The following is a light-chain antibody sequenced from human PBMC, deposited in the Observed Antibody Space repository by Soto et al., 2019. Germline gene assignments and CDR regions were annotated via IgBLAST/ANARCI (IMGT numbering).Light chain of an antibody. CDR2: AAS. Sequence: DIQMTQSPSSVSASVGDRVTITCRASQSINSYVNWYQQKPGKAPKLLIYAASSLQSGVPSRFSGSESGTDFTLTISSLQPEDFATYYCQQTYSNPPWTFGQGTEVEIK. V-gene: IGKV1-39*01. J-gene: IGKJ1*01. CDR3: QQTYSNPPWT. CDR1: QSINSY.